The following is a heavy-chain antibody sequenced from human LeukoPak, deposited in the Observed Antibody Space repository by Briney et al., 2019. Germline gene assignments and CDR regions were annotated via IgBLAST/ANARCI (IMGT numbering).Heavy chain of an antibody. J-gene: IGHJ3*01. CDR3: ARAVSCTGSHRFDF. D-gene: IGHD6-19*01. V-gene: IGHV3-21*01. Sequence: GGSLTLSRSPSGFTLSTFLMKWVPHAPRKGLVWVSSISSSSSYIYYADSVKGRFTISRDNAKNSLYLQMNSVRAEDTAVYYCARAVSCTGSHRFDFWGQGTMVTVSS. CDR1: GFTLSTFL. CDR2: ISSSSSYI.